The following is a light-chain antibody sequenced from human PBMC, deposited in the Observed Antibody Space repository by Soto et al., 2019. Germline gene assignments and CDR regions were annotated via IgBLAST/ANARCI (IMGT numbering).Light chain of an antibody. Sequence: QAVVTQAPSMTVSPGGTVTLPCGSSTGGVTSGHWPYWFQQKAGQAPRTLIYDATNKHSWTPARFSGSLLGGKAALTLSGAQPEDEAEYYCSLSFGGTVVFGGGTKVTVL. CDR1: TGGVTSGHW. V-gene: IGLV7-46*01. J-gene: IGLJ3*02. CDR3: SLSFGGTVV. CDR2: DAT.